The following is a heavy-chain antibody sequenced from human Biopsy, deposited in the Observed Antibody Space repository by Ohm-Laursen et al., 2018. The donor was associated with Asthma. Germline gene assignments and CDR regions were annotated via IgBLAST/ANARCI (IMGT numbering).Heavy chain of an antibody. CDR1: GGSVSTGSYY. V-gene: IGHV4-61*01. Sequence: GTLSLTCTVSGGSVSTGSYYWSWIRQPPGKGLEWLRYIYYNRSDDYNPPLESRVTISIDTSKNQFSLKLNSVTAADTAVYYCARGSNYHGSGRAPIGMDVWGQGTTVTVSS. D-gene: IGHD3-10*01. CDR2: IYYNRSD. CDR3: ARGSNYHGSGRAPIGMDV. J-gene: IGHJ6*02.